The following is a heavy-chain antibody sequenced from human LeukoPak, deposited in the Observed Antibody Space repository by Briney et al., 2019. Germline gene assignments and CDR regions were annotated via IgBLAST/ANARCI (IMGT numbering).Heavy chain of an antibody. D-gene: IGHD3-10*01. Sequence: GGSLRLSCTGSGFTFSNYEMNWVRQAPGKGPEWIAYISSSGTGIYYADSVKGRFTISRDNANLYLQMSSLRAEDTSLYYCARSKKVGDDSFEYWGQGNLVTVSS. J-gene: IGHJ4*02. CDR1: GFTFSNYE. CDR3: ARSKKVGDDSFEY. V-gene: IGHV3-48*03. CDR2: ISSSGTGI.